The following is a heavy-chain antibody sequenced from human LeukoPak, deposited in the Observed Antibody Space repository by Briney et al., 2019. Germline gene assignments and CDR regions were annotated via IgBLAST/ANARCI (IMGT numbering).Heavy chain of an antibody. CDR2: MSHHGSNK. J-gene: IGHJ6*02. CDR1: GFTFSSYG. Sequence: SGGSLRLSCAASGFTFSSYGMNWVRQAPGKGLEWVAVMSHHGSNKFYADSVKGRFTISRDNSNNMVYLQMNGLGAEDTAVYYCARDLTPLIQLWPRSVDYNYGMDVWGQGTTVTVSS. D-gene: IGHD5-24*01. CDR3: ARDLTPLIQLWPRSVDYNYGMDV. V-gene: IGHV3-30*03.